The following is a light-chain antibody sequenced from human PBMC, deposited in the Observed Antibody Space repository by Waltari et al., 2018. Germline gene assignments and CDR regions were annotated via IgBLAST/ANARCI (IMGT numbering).Light chain of an antibody. J-gene: IGKJ1*01. Sequence: TQSPGTLSLSPGERVTVSCRASQSVSKYLAWYQQKPGQAPMLLIYDTSTRATGIPDRFSGSGTGTDFSLTITRLEPEDVATYFCQKYGTLPATFGQGTKVEIK. CDR3: QKYGTLPAT. CDR2: DTS. CDR1: QSVSKY. V-gene: IGKV3-20*01.